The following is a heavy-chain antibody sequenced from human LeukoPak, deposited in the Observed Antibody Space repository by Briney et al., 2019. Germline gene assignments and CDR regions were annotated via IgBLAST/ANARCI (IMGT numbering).Heavy chain of an antibody. CDR2: IYYSGST. CDR1: GGSISSSSYY. CDR3: ARPHGYSSGWFTY. D-gene: IGHD6-19*01. V-gene: IGHV4-39*01. Sequence: PSETLSLTCTVSGGSISSSSYYWRLIRQPPGKWLEWIGSIYYSGSTYYNPSLKSRVTISVDTSKNQFSLKLSSVTAADTAVYYCARPHGYSSGWFTYWGQGTLVTVSS. J-gene: IGHJ4*02.